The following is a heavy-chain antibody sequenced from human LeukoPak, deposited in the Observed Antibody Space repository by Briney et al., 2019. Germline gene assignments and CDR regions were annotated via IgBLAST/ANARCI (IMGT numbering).Heavy chain of an antibody. Sequence: AGGSLRLSCAASGFTFSSYAMHWVRQAPGKGLEWVAVISYDGSNKYYADSVKGRFTISRDNSKNTLYLQMNSLRAEDTAVYYCAKEGQYCSSTSCYNPTNAFDIWGQGTMVTVSS. CDR1: GFTFSSYA. D-gene: IGHD2-2*02. V-gene: IGHV3-30-3*01. CDR3: AKEGQYCSSTSCYNPTNAFDI. CDR2: ISYDGSNK. J-gene: IGHJ3*02.